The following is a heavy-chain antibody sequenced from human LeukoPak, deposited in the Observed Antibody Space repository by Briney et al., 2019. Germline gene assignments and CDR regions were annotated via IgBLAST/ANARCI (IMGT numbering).Heavy chain of an antibody. CDR2: INPRGGST. J-gene: IGHJ5*02. CDR3: AREEAVAVISNWFDP. D-gene: IGHD6-19*01. CDR1: GYTFTSYY. Sequence: ASVKVSCKASGYTFTSYYMHWVRQAPGQGLEWMGVINPRGGSTSYAQKFQGRVTMTRDTSTSTVYMELSSLRSEDTAVYYCAREEAVAVISNWFDPWGQGTLVTVSS. V-gene: IGHV1-46*01.